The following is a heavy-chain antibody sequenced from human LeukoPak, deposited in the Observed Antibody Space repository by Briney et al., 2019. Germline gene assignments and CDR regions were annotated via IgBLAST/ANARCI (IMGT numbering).Heavy chain of an antibody. CDR2: VFYSGST. J-gene: IGHJ3*02. D-gene: IGHD2-15*01. CDR1: GGSINNYY. Sequence: PSETLSLTCTVSGGSINNYYWSWIRQPPWKGLECIGYVFYSGSTNYNPSLKSRVTISVDTSKNQFSLKLTSATAADTAVYYCARSVGAWDAFDIWGQGTMVTVSP. CDR3: ARSVGAWDAFDI. V-gene: IGHV4-59*01.